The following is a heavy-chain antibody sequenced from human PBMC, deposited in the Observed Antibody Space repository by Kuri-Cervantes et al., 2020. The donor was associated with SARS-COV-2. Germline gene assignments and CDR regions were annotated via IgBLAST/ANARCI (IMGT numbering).Heavy chain of an antibody. D-gene: IGHD2-2*02. Sequence: SVKVSCKASGGTFRSYAISWVRQAPGQGLEWMGGIIPIFGTANYAQKFQGRVTITADESTSTAYMELSSLRSEDTAVYYCARARRPYCSSTSCYTSSYYYYGMDVWGQGTTVTVSS. CDR1: GGTFRSYA. J-gene: IGHJ6*02. CDR2: IIPIFGTA. CDR3: ARARRPYCSSTSCYTSSYYYYGMDV. V-gene: IGHV1-69*13.